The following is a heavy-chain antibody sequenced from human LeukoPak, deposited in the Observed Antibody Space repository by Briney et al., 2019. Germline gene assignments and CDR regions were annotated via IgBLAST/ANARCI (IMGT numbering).Heavy chain of an antibody. Sequence: GGSLRLSCAASGFTFSSYSMNWVRQAPGKGLEWVSSISSNSIYVFYADSMKGRFTISRDNSKNTLYLQMNSLRAEDTAVYYCARADYYVFDYWGQGTLVTVSS. CDR2: ISSNSIYV. CDR3: ARADYYVFDY. V-gene: IGHV3-21*01. CDR1: GFTFSSYS. J-gene: IGHJ4*02. D-gene: IGHD3-10*02.